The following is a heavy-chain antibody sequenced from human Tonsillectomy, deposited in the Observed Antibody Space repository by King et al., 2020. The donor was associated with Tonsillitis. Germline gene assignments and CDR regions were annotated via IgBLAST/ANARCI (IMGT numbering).Heavy chain of an antibody. CDR2: IYYTGST. J-gene: IGHJ4*02. Sequence: QLQESGPGLVKPSETLSLTCTVSGGSIRSYDWSWIRQPPGKGLEWIGYIYYTGSTNYNPSLKSRVTISEDTSKNQISLRLSSVTAADTAGYYCARGGRRVDYWGQGPLVTVSS. CDR3: ARGGRRVDY. CDR1: GGSIRSYD. D-gene: IGHD3-16*01. V-gene: IGHV4-59*08.